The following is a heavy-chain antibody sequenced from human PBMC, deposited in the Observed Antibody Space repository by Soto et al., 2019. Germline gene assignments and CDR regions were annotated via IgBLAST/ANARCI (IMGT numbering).Heavy chain of an antibody. D-gene: IGHD6-13*01. J-gene: IGHJ4*01. CDR1: GFTFNNYW. Sequence: GRSLRLSCAASGFTFNNYWMHWVRQAPGKGLVWVSRISSDGSSTNYADSVKGRFTISRDNAKNTLYLEMSSLRAEDTAVYYCARRENIAAAGTIDYWGQGTLVTVSS. CDR3: ARRENIAAAGTIDY. V-gene: IGHV3-74*01. CDR2: ISSDGSST.